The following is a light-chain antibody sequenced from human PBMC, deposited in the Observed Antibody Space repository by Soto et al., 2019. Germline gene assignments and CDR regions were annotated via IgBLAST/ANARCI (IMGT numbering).Light chain of an antibody. Sequence: QSALTQPPSASGSPGQSVTISCTGTSSDVGGYNFVSWYQQHPGKAPKVMIYDVSKRPSGVPDRFSGSKSGNTASLTVSGLQAEDEADYYCSSYAGSNNVIFGGGTKLTVL. CDR2: DVS. J-gene: IGLJ2*01. CDR3: SSYAGSNNVI. V-gene: IGLV2-8*01. CDR1: SSDVGGYNF.